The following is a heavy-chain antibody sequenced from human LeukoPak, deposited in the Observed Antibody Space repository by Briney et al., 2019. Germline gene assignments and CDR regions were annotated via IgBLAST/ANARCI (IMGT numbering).Heavy chain of an antibody. CDR3: ATWGYYDFWSGYYSVDMDV. CDR1: GFTFDDYA. CDR2: ISWNSGSI. V-gene: IGHV3-9*01. D-gene: IGHD3-3*01. J-gene: IGHJ6*03. Sequence: QPGRSLRLSCAASGFTFDDYAMHWVRQAPGKSLEWVSGISWNSGSIGYADSVKGRFTISRDNAKNSLYLQMNSLRAEDTALYYCATWGYYDFWSGYYSVDMDVWGKGTTVTVSS.